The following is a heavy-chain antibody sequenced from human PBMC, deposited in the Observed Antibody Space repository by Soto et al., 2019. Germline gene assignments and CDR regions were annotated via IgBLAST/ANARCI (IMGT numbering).Heavy chain of an antibody. D-gene: IGHD2-8*01. CDR3: ATQSDCTNGVCYESFDY. V-gene: IGHV1-24*01. J-gene: IGHJ4*02. CDR2: FDPEDGET. CDR1: RYTLTDLS. Sequence: ASAKVSCKVSRYTLTDLSMHWVRQAPGKGLEWMGGFDPEDGETIYAQKFQGRVTMTEDTSTDTAYMELGSLRSEDTAVYYCATQSDCTNGVCYESFDYWVKGTLVTVSS.